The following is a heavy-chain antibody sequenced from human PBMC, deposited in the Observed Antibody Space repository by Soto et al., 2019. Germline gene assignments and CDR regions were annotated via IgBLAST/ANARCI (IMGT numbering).Heavy chain of an antibody. CDR3: ARPYSGYDFGAFDI. D-gene: IGHD5-12*01. V-gene: IGHV4-39*01. CDR1: GGSISSSSYY. Sequence: PSETLSLTCTVSGGSISSSSYYWGWIRQPPGKGLEWIGSIYYSGSTYYNPSLKSRVTISVDTSKNQFSLKLSSVTAADTAVYYCARPYSGYDFGAFDIWGQGTMVTVS. CDR2: IYYSGST. J-gene: IGHJ3*02.